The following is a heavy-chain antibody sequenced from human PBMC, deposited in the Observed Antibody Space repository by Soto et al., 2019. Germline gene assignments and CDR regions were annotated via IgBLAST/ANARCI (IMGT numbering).Heavy chain of an antibody. CDR2: INHSGST. CDR1: GGSFSGSY. Sequence: SETLSLTSAVYGGSFSGSYWSWIRKPQGKGLEWIGEINHSGSTNYNPSLKSRVTISVDTSKNQFSLKLSSVTAADTAVYYCARDPPYCTNGVCYGWYYYGMDVWGQGTTVTVSS. CDR3: ARDPPYCTNGVCYGWYYYGMDV. D-gene: IGHD2-8*01. V-gene: IGHV4-34*01. J-gene: IGHJ6*02.